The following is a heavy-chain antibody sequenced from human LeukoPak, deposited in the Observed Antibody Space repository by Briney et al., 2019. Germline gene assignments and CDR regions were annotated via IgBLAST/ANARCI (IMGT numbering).Heavy chain of an antibody. CDR1: GFTFSSYA. D-gene: IGHD3-10*01. Sequence: GGSLRLSCAASGFTFSSYAMSWVCQAPGKGLEWVSYIGSSGSSIYYADSVKGRFTISRDNAKNSLYLQMNSLGAEDTAVYYCARGSFGFLGWFGELWVWGQGTLVTVSS. CDR3: ARGSFGFLGWFGELWV. J-gene: IGHJ4*02. V-gene: IGHV3-48*03. CDR2: IGSSGSSI.